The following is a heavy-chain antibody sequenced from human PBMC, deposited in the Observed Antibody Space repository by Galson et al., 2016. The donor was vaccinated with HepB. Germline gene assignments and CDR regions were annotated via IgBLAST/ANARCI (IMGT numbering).Heavy chain of an antibody. CDR1: GVAFTSYA. Sequence: SLRLSCAASGVAFTSYAMTWVRQVPGKGLEWVSSITGSGGDTYYVDSVKGRFSISRDNSKNTLYLQMNNVRAEDTAVYYCAKDEFRGESGSHQGSYFGMNVWCQGTTVTVSS. D-gene: IGHD3-10*01. V-gene: IGHV3-23*01. CDR3: AKDEFRGESGSHQGSYFGMNV. J-gene: IGHJ6*02. CDR2: ITGSGGDT.